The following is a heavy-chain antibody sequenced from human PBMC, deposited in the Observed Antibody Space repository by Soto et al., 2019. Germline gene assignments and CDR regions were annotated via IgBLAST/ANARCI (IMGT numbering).Heavy chain of an antibody. D-gene: IGHD3-10*01. CDR2: IYYSGST. CDR1: GGSISSGGYY. J-gene: IGHJ6*02. CDR3: ARSETLTMVRGVSYYYYGMDV. Sequence: SETLSLTCTASGGSISSGGYYWSWIRQHPGKGLEWIGYIYYSGSTYYNPSLKSRVTISVDTSKNQFSLKLSSVTAADTAVYYCARSETLTMVRGVSYYYYGMDVWGQGTTVPVSS. V-gene: IGHV4-31*03.